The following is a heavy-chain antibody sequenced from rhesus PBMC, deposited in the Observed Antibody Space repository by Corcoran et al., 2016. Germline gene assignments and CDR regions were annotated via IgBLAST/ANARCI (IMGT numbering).Heavy chain of an antibody. CDR1: GYTFTDYY. CDR3: TRQIIAAAGFDY. D-gene: IGHD6-31*01. CDR2: SAPYNGNK. V-gene: IGHV1-180*01. J-gene: IGHJ4*01. Sequence: VQLVQSGAEVKKPGASVKISCKASGYTFTDYYMHWVRQAPGQGLEWRRLSAPYNGNKGYAQNVQGRGTITTDTSTSTGYMELSSLRSEDTAVYYCTRQIIAAAGFDYWGQGVLVTVSS.